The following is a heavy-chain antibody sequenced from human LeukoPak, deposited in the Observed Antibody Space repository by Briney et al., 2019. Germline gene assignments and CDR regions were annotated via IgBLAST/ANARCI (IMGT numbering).Heavy chain of an antibody. V-gene: IGHV3-66*02. CDR3: VLRFAALGYFDY. CDR2: FYSGGST. Sequence: GGSLRLSCVASGFTVSSNYMSWVRQAPGKGLEWVSMFYSGGSTFYADSVKGRFTISRDNSKNTLYLQMNSLRAEDTAVYYCVLRFAALGYFDYWGQGNLVTVSS. CDR1: GFTVSSNY. D-gene: IGHD2-21*01. J-gene: IGHJ4*02.